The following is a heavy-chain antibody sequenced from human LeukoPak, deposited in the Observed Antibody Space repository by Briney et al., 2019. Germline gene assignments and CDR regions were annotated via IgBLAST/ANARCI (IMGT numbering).Heavy chain of an antibody. J-gene: IGHJ4*02. D-gene: IGHD6-19*01. Sequence: SETLSLTCTVSGGSLRSSGHWWVWIRQPPGKGLEWIGSIHYSGKVYYNPSLKSRVTTSVDTSTDQFSLRLSSATAADTAIYYCARQSGDQSSAWYFDAWGQETLVTVSS. CDR1: GGSLRSSGHW. CDR2: IHYSGKV. V-gene: IGHV4-39*01. CDR3: ARQSGDQSSAWYFDA.